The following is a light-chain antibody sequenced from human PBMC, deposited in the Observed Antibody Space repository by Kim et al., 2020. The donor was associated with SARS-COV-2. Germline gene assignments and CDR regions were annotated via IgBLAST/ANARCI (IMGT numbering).Light chain of an antibody. CDR2: KTS. CDR1: QSVSTW. V-gene: IGKV1-5*03. Sequence: GDRVTITCRASQSVSTWLAWYQQKPGKAPNLLIYKTSTLEGGVPSRFSGSGSGTEFTLTISSLQPDDFATYYCQQYDAYPLTFG. J-gene: IGKJ4*01. CDR3: QQYDAYPLT.